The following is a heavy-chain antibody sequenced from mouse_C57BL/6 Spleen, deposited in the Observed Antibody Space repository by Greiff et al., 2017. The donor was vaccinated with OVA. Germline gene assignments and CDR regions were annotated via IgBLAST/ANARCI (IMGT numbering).Heavy chain of an antibody. J-gene: IGHJ2*01. Sequence: DVQLVESGPGLVKPSQSLSLTCSVTGYSITSGYYWNWIRQFPGNKLEWMGYISYDGSNNYNPSLKNRISITRDTSKNQFFLKLNSVTTEDTATYYCARDIYDGYSYYFDYWGQGTTLTVSS. CDR2: ISYDGSN. V-gene: IGHV3-6*01. D-gene: IGHD2-3*01. CDR3: ARDIYDGYSYYFDY. CDR1: GYSITSGYY.